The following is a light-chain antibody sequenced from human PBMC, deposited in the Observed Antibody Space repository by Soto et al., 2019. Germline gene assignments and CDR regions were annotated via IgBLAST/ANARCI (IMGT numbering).Light chain of an antibody. CDR2: WAS. Sequence: DIVITQSPDSLAVSLGERATINCKSSQSVLYAFNNKNYLAWYQQKPGQPPKLLIYWASTRESGVPDRFNGSGSGTDFSLTISSLQAEDVAVYYCQQYYTTLPYTFGQGTKLEIK. CDR3: QQYYTTLPYT. CDR1: QSVLYAFNNKNY. J-gene: IGKJ2*01. V-gene: IGKV4-1*01.